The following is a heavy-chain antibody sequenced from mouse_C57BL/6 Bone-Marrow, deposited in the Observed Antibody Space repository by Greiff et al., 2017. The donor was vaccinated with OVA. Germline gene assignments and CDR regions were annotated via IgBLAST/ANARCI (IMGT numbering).Heavy chain of an antibody. CDR1: GFTFSDYG. CDR3: ARGLTGYFDV. Sequence: EVQGVESGGGLVKPGGSLKLSCAASGFTFSDYGMHWVRQAPEKGLGWVAYISSGSSTIYYADTVKGRFTISRDNAKNTLFLQMTSLRSEDTAMYYCARGLTGYFDVWGTGTTVTVSS. V-gene: IGHV5-17*01. CDR2: ISSGSSTI. J-gene: IGHJ1*03. D-gene: IGHD1-1*01.